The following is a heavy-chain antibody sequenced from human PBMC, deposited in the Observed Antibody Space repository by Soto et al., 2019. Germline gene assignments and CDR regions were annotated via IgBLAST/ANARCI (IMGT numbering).Heavy chain of an antibody. CDR2: IYYSGST. CDR1: GGSISSYY. J-gene: IGHJ4*02. V-gene: IGHV4-59*12. D-gene: IGHD4-17*01. Sequence: SETLSLTCTVSGGSISSYYWSWIRQPPGKGLEWIGYIYYSGSTNYNPSLKSRVTISVDTSKNQFSLKLSSVTAADTAVYYCARDSETTVTFDYWGQGTLVTVSS. CDR3: ARDSETTVTFDY.